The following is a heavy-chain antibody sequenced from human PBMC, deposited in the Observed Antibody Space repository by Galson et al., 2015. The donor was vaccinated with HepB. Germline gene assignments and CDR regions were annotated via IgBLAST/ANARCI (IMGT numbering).Heavy chain of an antibody. D-gene: IGHD3-9*01. Sequence: SETLSLTCTVSGGPIDGTTFYWGWIRQTPGRGLEWIASTYFNGNSYENPSLWSRVSIFVDTSRNEFFLKLRSVTAADTVVYYCAKSPGYWSFDSWAQGTLVTVSS. CDR3: AKSPGYWSFDS. CDR1: GGPIDGTTFY. J-gene: IGHJ4*02. CDR2: TYFNGNS. V-gene: IGHV4-39*01.